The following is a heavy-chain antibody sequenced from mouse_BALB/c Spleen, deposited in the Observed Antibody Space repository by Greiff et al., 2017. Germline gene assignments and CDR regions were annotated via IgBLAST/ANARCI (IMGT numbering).Heavy chain of an antibody. V-gene: IGHV2-9*02. CDR3: ARVTYYLWDY. D-gene: IGHD5-5*01. CDR1: GFSFTSYG. Sequence: QVQLQQSGPGLAAPSQSLSITCTASGFSFTSYGVHWVRQPPGEGLEWLGVIWAGGSTNYNSALMSRLSISKDNSKGQVFLKMNSLQTDDTAMYYCARVTYYLWDYWGQGTSVTVSS. CDR2: IWAGGST. J-gene: IGHJ4*01.